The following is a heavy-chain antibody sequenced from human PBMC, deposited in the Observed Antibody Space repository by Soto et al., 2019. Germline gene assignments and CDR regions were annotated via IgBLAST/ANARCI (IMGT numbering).Heavy chain of an antibody. D-gene: IGHD6-6*01. Sequence: EVQLVESGGGLVKPGGSLRLSCAASGFTFSTYSMHWVRQAPGKGLEWVSAITSSSSSIFYADSVKGRFTISRDNAKNSLYLQMNSLRAEDTAVYFCATLGGIIAPRPNDYWGQGTLVTVSS. CDR2: ITSSSSSI. V-gene: IGHV3-21*01. CDR3: ATLGGIIAPRPNDY. J-gene: IGHJ4*02. CDR1: GFTFSTYS.